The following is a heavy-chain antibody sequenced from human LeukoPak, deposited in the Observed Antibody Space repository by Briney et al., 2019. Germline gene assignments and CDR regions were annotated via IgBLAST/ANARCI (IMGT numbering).Heavy chain of an antibody. CDR3: ARGGYSYGYGDYYYYYMDV. J-gene: IGHJ6*03. Sequence: SVKVSCKASGGTFSSYAISWVRQAPGQGLEWMGGIIPIFGTANYAQKFQGRVTITADESTSTAYMELSSLRSEDTAVYYCARGGYSYGYGDYYYYYMDVWGKGTTVTISS. CDR1: GGTFSSYA. D-gene: IGHD5-18*01. V-gene: IGHV1-69*13. CDR2: IIPIFGTA.